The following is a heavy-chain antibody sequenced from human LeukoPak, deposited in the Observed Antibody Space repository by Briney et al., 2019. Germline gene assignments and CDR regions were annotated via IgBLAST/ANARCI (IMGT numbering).Heavy chain of an antibody. D-gene: IGHD3-16*01. V-gene: IGHV4-59*01. Sequence: SETLSLTCTVSGGSISSYYWSWIRQPPGKGLEWIGYIYDSGSTNYNPSLKSRVTISVDTSKNQFSLKLSSVTAADTAVYYCARGGGAVDYWGQGTLVTVSS. CDR3: ARGGGAVDY. CDR1: GGSISSYY. CDR2: IYDSGST. J-gene: IGHJ4*02.